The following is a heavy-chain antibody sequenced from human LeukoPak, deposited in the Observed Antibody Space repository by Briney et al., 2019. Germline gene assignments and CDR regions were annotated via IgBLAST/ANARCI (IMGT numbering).Heavy chain of an antibody. CDR3: ARVPDFWSGYCFDY. Sequence: GGSLRLSCAASGFTFSSYWMSWVRQAPGKGLECVANIKQDGSEKYYVDSVKGRFTISRDNAKNSLYLQMNSLRAEDTAVYYCARVPDFWSGYCFDYWGQGTLVTVSS. J-gene: IGHJ4*02. D-gene: IGHD3-3*01. CDR2: IKQDGSEK. V-gene: IGHV3-7*01. CDR1: GFTFSSYW.